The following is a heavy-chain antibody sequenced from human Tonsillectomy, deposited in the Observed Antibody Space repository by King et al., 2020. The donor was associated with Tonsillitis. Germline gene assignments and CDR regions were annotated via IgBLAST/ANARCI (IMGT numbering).Heavy chain of an antibody. Sequence: EVQPVESGGGLVQPGGSLRLSCAASGFTFSSYAMSWVRQAPGKGLEWVSVIYSGASSTYYADSVKGRFTISSDNSKNTLYLQMNSLRAEDTAIYYCAKGAWDWFDPWGQGTLVTVPS. CDR3: AKGAWDWFDP. D-gene: IGHD7-27*01. CDR2: IYSGASST. CDR1: GFTFSSYA. J-gene: IGHJ5*02. V-gene: IGHV3-23*03.